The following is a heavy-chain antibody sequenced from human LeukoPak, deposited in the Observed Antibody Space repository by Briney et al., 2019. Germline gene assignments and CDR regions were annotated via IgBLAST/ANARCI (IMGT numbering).Heavy chain of an antibody. CDR2: IYYSGST. J-gene: IGHJ4*02. Sequence: PSDTLSLTCTVSGGSISIYYWSWIRQPPGKGLEWIGYIYYSGSTNYNPSLKSRVTQSVDTSKNQFSLKLSSVTAADTAVYYCARSPRYYDFWSGYYLFDSFDYWGQGTLVTVS. CDR1: GGSISIYY. D-gene: IGHD3-3*01. V-gene: IGHV4-59*07. CDR3: ARSPRYYDFWSGYYLFDSFDY.